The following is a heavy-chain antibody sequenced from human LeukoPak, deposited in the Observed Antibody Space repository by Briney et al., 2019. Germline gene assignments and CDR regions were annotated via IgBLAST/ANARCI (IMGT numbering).Heavy chain of an antibody. D-gene: IGHD6-6*01. CDR2: IYTSGST. CDR3: ARVGIAAPYYFDY. Sequence: PSETLSLTCTASGGSISSYYWSWIWQPAGKGLEWIGRIYTSGSTNYNPSLKSRVTMSVDTSKNQFSLKLSSVTAADTAVYYCARVGIAAPYYFDYWGQGTLVTVSS. V-gene: IGHV4-4*07. J-gene: IGHJ4*02. CDR1: GGSISSYY.